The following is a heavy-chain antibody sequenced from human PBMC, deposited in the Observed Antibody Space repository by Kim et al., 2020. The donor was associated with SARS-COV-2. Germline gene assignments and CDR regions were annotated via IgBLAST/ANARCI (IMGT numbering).Heavy chain of an antibody. CDR3: ARVQLWYQGGDYFDY. Sequence: ASVKVSCKASGYTFTSYGISWVRQAPGQGLEWMGWISAYNGNTNYAQKLQGRVTMTTDTSTSTAYMELRSLRSDDTAVYYCARVQLWYQGGDYFDYWGQGTLVTVSS. J-gene: IGHJ4*02. D-gene: IGHD5-18*01. V-gene: IGHV1-18*01. CDR1: GYTFTSYG. CDR2: ISAYNGNT.